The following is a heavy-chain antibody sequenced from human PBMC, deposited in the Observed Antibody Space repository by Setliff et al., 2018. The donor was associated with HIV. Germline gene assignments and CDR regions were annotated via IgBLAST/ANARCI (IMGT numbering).Heavy chain of an antibody. CDR2: INWNSDNI. Sequence: GGSLRLSCAASGFTFSSYAMSWVRLTPGKGLEWVSGINWNSDNIGYAGSVKGRFTISRDNAKNSLHLQMNSLRAEDTALYYCAKDWVKGRDIAQAVDAFDIWGQGTMVTVSS. CDR3: AKDWVKGRDIAQAVDAFDI. V-gene: IGHV3-9*01. J-gene: IGHJ3*02. D-gene: IGHD6-13*01. CDR1: GFTFSSYA.